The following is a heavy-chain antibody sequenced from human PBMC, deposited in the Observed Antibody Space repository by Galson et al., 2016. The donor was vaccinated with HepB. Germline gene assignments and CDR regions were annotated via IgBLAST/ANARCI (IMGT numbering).Heavy chain of an antibody. CDR2: IYYSGNT. Sequence: PPGKGLEWIGYIYYSGNTNYHPSLKSRVTISVDTSKNQFSLRLTSVTAADTAVYYCARSRYRLDVWGQGTTVTVSS. V-gene: IGHV4-59*01. J-gene: IGHJ6*02. CDR3: ARSRYRLDV.